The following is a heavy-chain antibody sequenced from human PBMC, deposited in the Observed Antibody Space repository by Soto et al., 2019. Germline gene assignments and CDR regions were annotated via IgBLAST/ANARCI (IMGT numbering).Heavy chain of an antibody. Sequence: PSQTLSLTCAISGDSVSSNSAAWNWIRQSPSRGLEWLGRTYYRSKWYNDYAVSVKSRITINPDTSKNQFSLQLNSVTPEDTAVYYCARVKAAAGNYYYYGMDVWGQGTTVTVSS. D-gene: IGHD6-13*01. CDR2: TYYRSKWYN. J-gene: IGHJ6*02. CDR3: ARVKAAAGNYYYYGMDV. CDR1: GDSVSSNSAA. V-gene: IGHV6-1*01.